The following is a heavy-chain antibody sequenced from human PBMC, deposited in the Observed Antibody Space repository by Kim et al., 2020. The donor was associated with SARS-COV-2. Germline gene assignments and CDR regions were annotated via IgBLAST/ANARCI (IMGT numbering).Heavy chain of an antibody. Sequence: GDTYYPGSVKGRFTISRENAKNSLYLQMNSLRAGDTAVYYCARASYGMDVWGQGTTVTVSS. J-gene: IGHJ6*02. CDR3: ARASYGMDV. V-gene: IGHV3-13*01. CDR2: GDT.